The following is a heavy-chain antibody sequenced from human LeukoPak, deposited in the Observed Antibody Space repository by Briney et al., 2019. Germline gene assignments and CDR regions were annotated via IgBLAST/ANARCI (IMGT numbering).Heavy chain of an antibody. CDR1: GYTFTSYG. Sequence: ASVKVSCKASGYTFTSYGISWVRHAPGQGLEWMGWISAYNGNTNYAQKLQGRVTMTTDTSTSTAYMELRSLRSDDTAVYYCARDRYSGYDFVEFDPWGQGTLVTVSS. CDR2: ISAYNGNT. J-gene: IGHJ5*02. V-gene: IGHV1-18*01. CDR3: ARDRYSGYDFVEFDP. D-gene: IGHD5-12*01.